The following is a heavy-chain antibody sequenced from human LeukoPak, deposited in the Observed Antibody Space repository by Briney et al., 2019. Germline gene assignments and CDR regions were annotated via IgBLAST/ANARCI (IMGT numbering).Heavy chain of an antibody. CDR1: GFTLRTYW. J-gene: IGHJ4*02. D-gene: IGHD3-10*01. V-gene: IGHV3-7*01. CDR3: ARDLYSRSYSDDY. CDR2: IKQDGIHR. Sequence: GGSLRLSCAASGFTLRTYWMSWVRQAPGKGLEWVANIKQDGIHRYYADSVEGRFTISRDDAKNSLSLEMNNLRAEDTAVYYCARDLYSRSYSDDYWGRGTLVTVSS.